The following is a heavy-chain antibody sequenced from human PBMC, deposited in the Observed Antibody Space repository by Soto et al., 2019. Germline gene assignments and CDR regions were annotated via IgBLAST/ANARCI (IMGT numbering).Heavy chain of an antibody. CDR3: ASRFRYFDWLPKNGDAY. J-gene: IGHJ4*02. Sequence: QVQLVQSGAEVKKPGSSVKVSCKASGGTFSSYTISWVRQAPGQGLEWMGRIIPILGIANYAQKFQGRVTITADKPTSSAYMELSSLRSEDTAVYYCASRFRYFDWLPKNGDAYWGQGTLVTVSS. D-gene: IGHD3-9*01. V-gene: IGHV1-69*02. CDR1: GGTFSSYT. CDR2: IIPILGIA.